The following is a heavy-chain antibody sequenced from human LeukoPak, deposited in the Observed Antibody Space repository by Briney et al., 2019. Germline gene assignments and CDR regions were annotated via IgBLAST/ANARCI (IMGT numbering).Heavy chain of an antibody. CDR2: IGSNTNYI. CDR1: GFTFSTYS. J-gene: IGHJ4*02. V-gene: IGHV3-21*01. D-gene: IGHD1-1*01. CDR3: ASIWTDKQGY. Sequence: PGGSLRLSCAASGFTFSTYSMNWVRQAPGKGLQWVSSIGSNTNYIYYADSVKGRFTISRDNAKNSLYLQMSSLRAEDTGVYYCASIWTDKQGYWGQGTLVTVSS.